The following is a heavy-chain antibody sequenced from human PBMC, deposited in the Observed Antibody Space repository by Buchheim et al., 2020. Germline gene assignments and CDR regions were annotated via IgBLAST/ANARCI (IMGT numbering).Heavy chain of an antibody. CDR1: GFTFSSYA. CDR2: ISGSGGST. V-gene: IGHV3-23*04. Sequence: EVQLVESGGGLVQPGGSLRLSCAASGFTFSSYAMSWVRQAPGKGLEWVSAISGSGGSTYYADSVKGRFTISRDNSKNTSYLKMNILRAEDTAVYYCAKVATMVRGVIMSSWFDYWGQGTL. CDR3: AKVATMVRGVIMSSWFDY. D-gene: IGHD3-10*01. J-gene: IGHJ4*02.